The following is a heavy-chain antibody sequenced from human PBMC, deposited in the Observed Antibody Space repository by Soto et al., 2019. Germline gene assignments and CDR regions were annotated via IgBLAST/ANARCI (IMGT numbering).Heavy chain of an antibody. CDR1: GGTFSGYA. D-gene: IGHD1-20*01. V-gene: IGHV1-69*01. J-gene: IGHJ1*01. CDR2: IIPVLGIT. Sequence: QAQLMQSGAEVKKPGSSVKVSCKASGGTFSGYAISWVRQAPGQGLEWMGGIIPVLGITNYAQKFQGRITIAAEESTGTAHMELRSLSSEDTAVYYCAKDPRSITGTTSSEDFQQWGQGTLVTVSS. CDR3: AKDPRSITGTTSSEDFQQ.